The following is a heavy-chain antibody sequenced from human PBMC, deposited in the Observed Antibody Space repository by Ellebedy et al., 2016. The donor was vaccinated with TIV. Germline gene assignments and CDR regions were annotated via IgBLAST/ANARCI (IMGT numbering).Heavy chain of an antibody. J-gene: IGHJ4*02. CDR2: INPSGGGT. D-gene: IGHD1-14*01. V-gene: IGHV1-46*01. Sequence: ASVKVSCKASGYTFISYYMHWVRQAPGQGLEWMGIINPSGGGTNYAQKFQGRVTMTRDTSTSTVYMELSSLRPEDTAVYYCARVGPFGGNQAPGDCWGQGTLVTVSS. CDR1: GYTFISYY. CDR3: ARVGPFGGNQAPGDC.